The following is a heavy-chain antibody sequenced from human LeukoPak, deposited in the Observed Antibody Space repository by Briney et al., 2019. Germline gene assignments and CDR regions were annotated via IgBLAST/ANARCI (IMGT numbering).Heavy chain of an antibody. Sequence: ASVKVSCKASGYTFTSYDINWVRQATGQGLGWMGWMNPNSGNTGYAQKFQGRVTMTRNTSISTAYMELSSLRSEDTAVYYCARGQYDSSGYAFDYWGQETLVTVSS. CDR1: GYTFTSYD. CDR2: MNPNSGNT. V-gene: IGHV1-8*01. J-gene: IGHJ4*02. CDR3: ARGQYDSSGYAFDY. D-gene: IGHD3-22*01.